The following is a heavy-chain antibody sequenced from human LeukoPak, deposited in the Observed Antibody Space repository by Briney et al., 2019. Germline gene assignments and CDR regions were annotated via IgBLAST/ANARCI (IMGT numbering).Heavy chain of an antibody. D-gene: IGHD4-17*01. CDR2: IYPSDSDT. J-gene: IGHJ4*02. Sequence: GESLKISCQGSGYSFTTYWIGWVRQMPGKGLEWMGIIYPSDSDTRYSPSFQGQVTISADESISTAYLQWSSLKASDTAMYYCAATAVTTPYYFDYWGQGTLVTVSS. CDR1: GYSFTTYW. CDR3: AATAVTTPYYFDY. V-gene: IGHV5-51*01.